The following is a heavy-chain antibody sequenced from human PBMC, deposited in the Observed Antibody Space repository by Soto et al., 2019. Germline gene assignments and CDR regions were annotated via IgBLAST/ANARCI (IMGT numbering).Heavy chain of an antibody. CDR1: GDSISNYY. D-gene: IGHD4-17*01. CDR3: ARGGVTTLDY. V-gene: IGHV4-59*01. Sequence: SETLSLTCTVSGDSISNYYWSWIRQPPGKGLEWIGYIYYIGSTNYNPSIKSRVTISVDTSKNQFSLKLSSVTAADTAVYYCARGGVTTLDYWGQGTLVTVSS. CDR2: IYYIGST. J-gene: IGHJ4*02.